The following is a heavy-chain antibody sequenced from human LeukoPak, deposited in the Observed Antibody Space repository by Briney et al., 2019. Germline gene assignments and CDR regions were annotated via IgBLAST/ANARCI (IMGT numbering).Heavy chain of an antibody. D-gene: IGHD3-10*01. J-gene: IGHJ5*02. Sequence: SVKLSFKASGYTFTSYDINWVRHATGQGLELMGLMNPNSGNTAYAQKFQGRVTMTTNTSISTAYMELSSLRSEDTAVYYCARGQTPQIMVRGVNNWFDPWGQGTLVTVSS. CDR3: ARGQTPQIMVRGVNNWFDP. V-gene: IGHV1-8*01. CDR2: MNPNSGNT. CDR1: GYTFTSYD.